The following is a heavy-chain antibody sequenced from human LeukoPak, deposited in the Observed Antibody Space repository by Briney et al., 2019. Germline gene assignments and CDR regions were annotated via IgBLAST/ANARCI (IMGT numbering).Heavy chain of an antibody. Sequence: SVKVSCKTSGYSFSRHAISWVRQAPGQGLEWMGGIIPVFHTTNYARKFQGRLTITADESTTTAYMELSSLTSEDTAVYYCSRVALPDLVDTVKWFDPWGQGTLVTVSS. V-gene: IGHV1-69*13. J-gene: IGHJ5*02. D-gene: IGHD5-12*01. CDR3: SRVALPDLVDTVKWFDP. CDR1: GYSFSRHA. CDR2: IIPVFHTT.